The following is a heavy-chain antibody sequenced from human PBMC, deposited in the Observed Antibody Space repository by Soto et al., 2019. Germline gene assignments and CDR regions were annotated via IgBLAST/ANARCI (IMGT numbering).Heavy chain of an antibody. J-gene: IGHJ4*02. Sequence: GGSLRLSCAASGYTFSSYAMHWVRQAPGKELEWVAVISYDGSNKYYADSVKGRFTNSRDNSKNTLYLQMNSLRAEDTAVYYCARARYCISTSCYGPNDYWGQGTLVTVSS. D-gene: IGHD2-2*01. CDR1: GYTFSSYA. V-gene: IGHV3-30-3*01. CDR2: ISYDGSNK. CDR3: ARARYCISTSCYGPNDY.